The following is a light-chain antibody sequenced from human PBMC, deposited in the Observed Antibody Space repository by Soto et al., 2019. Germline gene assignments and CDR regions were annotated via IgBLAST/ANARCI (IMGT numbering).Light chain of an antibody. Sequence: EIVMTQSPATLSLSPGGRATLSCRASQSASSNLAWYQQKPGQAPRLLIHGASTRATGVPARFSGSGSGTDFTLTISDVQPEDFALYYCHQRQSWPRTFGQGTKVDIK. J-gene: IGKJ1*01. CDR3: HQRQSWPRT. CDR1: QSASSN. V-gene: IGKV3-15*01. CDR2: GAS.